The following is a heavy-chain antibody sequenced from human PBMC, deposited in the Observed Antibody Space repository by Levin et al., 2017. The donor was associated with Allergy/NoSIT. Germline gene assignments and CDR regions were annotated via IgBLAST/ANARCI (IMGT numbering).Heavy chain of an antibody. V-gene: IGHV3-23*01. Sequence: GESLKISCAASGFTFSSYAMSWVRQAPGKGLEWVSAISGSGGSSYYADSVKGRFTISRDNSKNTLYLQMNSLRAEDTAVYYCAKLFTSWYVSAFDIWGQGTMVTVSS. CDR3: AKLFTSWYVSAFDI. CDR2: ISGSGGSS. CDR1: GFTFSSYA. J-gene: IGHJ3*02. D-gene: IGHD6-13*01.